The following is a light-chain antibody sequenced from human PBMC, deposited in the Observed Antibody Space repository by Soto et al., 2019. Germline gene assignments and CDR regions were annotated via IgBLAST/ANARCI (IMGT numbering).Light chain of an antibody. CDR1: QSVRIL. V-gene: IGKV3-15*01. CDR3: QQYNNWPRT. CDR2: GAT. Sequence: EIVMTQSPATLSVSPGERATLSCRASQSVRILLAWYQQKRGQAPRLXIHGATTRETGIPARFSGSGSGTEFTLTISSLQSEDFEVYYCQQYNNWPRTFGQGTKVDIK. J-gene: IGKJ1*01.